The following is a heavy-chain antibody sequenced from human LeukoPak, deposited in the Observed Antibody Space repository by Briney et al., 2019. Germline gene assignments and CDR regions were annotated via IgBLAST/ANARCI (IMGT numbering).Heavy chain of an antibody. CDR2: INHSGST. CDR3: ARSTYRYCSGGSCYGGYFDY. CDR1: GGSFSGYY. D-gene: IGHD2-15*01. J-gene: IGHJ4*02. V-gene: IGHV4-34*01. Sequence: SETLSLTCAVYGGSFSGYYWSWIRQPPGKGLEWIGEINHSGSTNYNPSLKSRVTISVDTSKNQFSLKLSSVTAADTAVYYCARSTYRYCSGGSCYGGYFDYWGQGTLVTVSS.